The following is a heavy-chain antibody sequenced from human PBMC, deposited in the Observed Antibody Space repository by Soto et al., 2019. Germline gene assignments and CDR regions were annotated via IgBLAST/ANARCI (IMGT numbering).Heavy chain of an antibody. V-gene: IGHV3-30-3*01. CDR2: ISYDGSNK. J-gene: IGHJ5*02. CDR1: GFTFSSYA. Sequence: GGSLRLSCAASGFTFSSYAMHWVRQAPGKGLEWVAVISYDGSNKYYADSVKGRFTISRDNSKNTLYLQMNSLRAEDTAVYYCARGFTGYPSVASWGQGPLVPVSS. CDR3: ARGFTGYPSVAS. D-gene: IGHD1-1*01.